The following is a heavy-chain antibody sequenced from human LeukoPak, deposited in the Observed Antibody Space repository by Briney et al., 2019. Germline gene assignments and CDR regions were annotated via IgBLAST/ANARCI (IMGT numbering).Heavy chain of an antibody. V-gene: IGHV1-24*01. CDR1: GYTLTELS. CDR2: FDPEDGET. D-gene: IGHD2-15*01. CDR3: ATDTVGYCGADTCYSEAY. J-gene: IGHJ4*02. Sequence: ASVKVSCKVSGYTLTELSMHWVRQAPGKGLEWMGGFDPEDGETIYAQKFQGRVTMTEDTSTDTAYMELSSLRSEDTAVYFCATDTVGYCGADTCYSEAYWGQGTLDTVSS.